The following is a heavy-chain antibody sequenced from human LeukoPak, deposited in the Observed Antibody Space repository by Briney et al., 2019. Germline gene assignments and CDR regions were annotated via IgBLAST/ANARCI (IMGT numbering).Heavy chain of an antibody. CDR1: GDSVSSNSAA. CDR2: TYYRSKWYN. D-gene: IGHD3-3*01. Sequence: SQTLSLTCAISGDSVSSNSAALNWIRQSPSRGLEWLGRTYYRSKWYNDYAVSVKSRITINPDTSKNQFSLQLNSVTPEDTAVYYCARGPNFNYDFWSGSRSGYDYWGQGTLVTVSS. CDR3: ARGPNFNYDFWSGSRSGYDY. V-gene: IGHV6-1*01. J-gene: IGHJ4*02.